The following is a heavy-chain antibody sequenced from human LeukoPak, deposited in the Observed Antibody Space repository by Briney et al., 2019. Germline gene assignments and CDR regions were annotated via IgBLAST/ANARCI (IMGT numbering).Heavy chain of an antibody. D-gene: IGHD6-13*01. CDR2: IIWNTGST. V-gene: IGHV3-9*01. Sequence: PGGSLRLSRAASGFTFDEYAMHWVRQAPGKGLEWVSGIIWNTGSTGYADSVKGRFTISRDNAKKSLYLQMKSLRPEDTALYYCAKGLSAAGRDYYYYGMDVWGQGTTVTVSS. CDR1: GFTFDEYA. CDR3: AKGLSAAGRDYYYYGMDV. J-gene: IGHJ6*02.